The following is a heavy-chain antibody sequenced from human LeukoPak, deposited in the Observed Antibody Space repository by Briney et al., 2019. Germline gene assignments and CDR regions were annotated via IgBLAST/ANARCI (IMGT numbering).Heavy chain of an antibody. D-gene: IGHD3-9*01. V-gene: IGHV4-31*03. CDR3: ARGEDDILTGYYVESVWFDP. Sequence: PSETLSLTCTVSGGSISSGSYYWGWNRQHPGKGLEWIGYFFYSGSTYYSPSHKSRVSISVDTSKNQFSLKLTSVTAADTAVYYCARGEDDILTGYYVESVWFDPWGQGTLVTVSS. CDR1: GGSISSGSYY. CDR2: FFYSGST. J-gene: IGHJ5*02.